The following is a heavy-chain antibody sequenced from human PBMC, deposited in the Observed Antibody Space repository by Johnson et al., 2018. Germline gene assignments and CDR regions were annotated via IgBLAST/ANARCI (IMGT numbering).Heavy chain of an antibody. CDR3: TREGEYGDSDH. Sequence: QVQLVESGPGLLKXSQTLSLTCTVSGGSISRGGYSWNWIRQHPGKGLEWIGHIYNSGSTSYNPSLKSRVTISVDTSKNQFSLKVNSVTAADTAVYYCTREGEYGDSDHWGQGTLVTVSS. CDR1: GGSISRGGYS. CDR2: IYNSGST. V-gene: IGHV4-31*03. D-gene: IGHD4-17*01. J-gene: IGHJ4*02.